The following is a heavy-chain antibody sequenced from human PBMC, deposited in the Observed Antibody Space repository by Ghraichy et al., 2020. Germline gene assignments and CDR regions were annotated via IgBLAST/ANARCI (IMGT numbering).Heavy chain of an antibody. D-gene: IGHD2-21*02. CDR2: FDPEDGET. CDR3: ATTNAFSCGGDCSAYYYGMDV. Sequence: ASVKVSCKVSGYTLTELSMHWVRQAPGKGLEWMGGFDPEDGETIYAQKFQGRVTMTEDTSTDTAYMELSSLRSEDTAVYYCATTNAFSCGGDCSAYYYGMDVWGQGTTVTVSS. J-gene: IGHJ6*02. V-gene: IGHV1-24*01. CDR1: GYTLTELS.